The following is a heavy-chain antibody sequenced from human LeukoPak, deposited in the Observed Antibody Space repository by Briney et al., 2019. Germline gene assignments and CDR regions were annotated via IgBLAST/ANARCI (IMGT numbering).Heavy chain of an antibody. V-gene: IGHV4-59*01. CDR1: GGSISSYY. CDR2: IYYSGST. D-gene: IGHD4-17*01. Sequence: MTSETLSLTCTVPGGSISSYYWSWIRQPPGKGLEWIEYIYYSGSTNYNPSLKSRVTISVDTSKNQFSLKLSSVTAADTAVYYCATTETPLADAAFDIWGQGTMVTVSS. J-gene: IGHJ3*02. CDR3: ATTETPLADAAFDI.